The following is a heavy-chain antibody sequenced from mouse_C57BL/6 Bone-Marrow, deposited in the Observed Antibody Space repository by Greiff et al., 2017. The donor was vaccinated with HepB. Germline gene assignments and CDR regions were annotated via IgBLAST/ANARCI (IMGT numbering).Heavy chain of an antibody. CDR2: IDPENGDT. Sequence: EVQLQQSGAELVRPGASVKLSCTASGFNIKDDYMHWVKQRPEQGLEWIGWIDPENGDTEYASKFQGKATITADTSSNTAYLQLSSLTSEDTAVYYCTTEDSSSYENFDYWGQGTTLTVSS. J-gene: IGHJ2*01. CDR1: GFNIKDDY. V-gene: IGHV14-4*01. CDR3: TTEDSSSYENFDY. D-gene: IGHD1-1*01.